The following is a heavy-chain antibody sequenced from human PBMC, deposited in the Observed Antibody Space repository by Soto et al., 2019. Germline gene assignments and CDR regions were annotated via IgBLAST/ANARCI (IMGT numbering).Heavy chain of an antibody. CDR1: GFFISSGNY. J-gene: IGHJ3*01. CDR2: IFHGGNT. D-gene: IGHD2-15*01. V-gene: IGHV4-38-2*02. CDR3: ARARWYDAFDV. Sequence: SETLSLTCTVSGFFISSGNYWGWIRKPPGKGLEWIGSIFHGGNTYYNPSLKSRVTISVDMSKNQFSLKLNSVTAADTAVYYCARARWYDAFDVWGQGTVVTVSS.